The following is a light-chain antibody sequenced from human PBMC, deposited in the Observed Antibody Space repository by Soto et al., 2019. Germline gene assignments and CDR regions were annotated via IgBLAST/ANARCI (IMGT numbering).Light chain of an antibody. CDR3: QQRSNWPPMYT. J-gene: IGKJ2*01. Sequence: EIVLTQSPATLSLSPGERATLSCRASQSVSSYLAWYQQKPGQAPRLLIYDASNRATGIPARFSGSGSGTNFPLPIISLEAQDFAVYYYQQRSNWPPMYTFGQGTQLEIK. CDR2: DAS. V-gene: IGKV3-11*01. CDR1: QSVSSY.